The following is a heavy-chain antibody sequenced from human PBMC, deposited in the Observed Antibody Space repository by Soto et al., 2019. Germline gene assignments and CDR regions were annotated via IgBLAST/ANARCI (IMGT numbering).Heavy chain of an antibody. Sequence: GGSLRLSCAASGFTFSNYWMNWVRQAPGKGLEWVSFINRSSGDKYYVDSVKGRFTISRDNAKNSLYLQMNSLRAEDTAVYYCARDLRAALVATAMPYYMDVWGKGTTVTVS. CDR2: INRSSGDK. V-gene: IGHV3-48*01. J-gene: IGHJ6*03. CDR1: GFTFSNYW. CDR3: ARDLRAALVATAMPYYMDV. D-gene: IGHD2-21*02.